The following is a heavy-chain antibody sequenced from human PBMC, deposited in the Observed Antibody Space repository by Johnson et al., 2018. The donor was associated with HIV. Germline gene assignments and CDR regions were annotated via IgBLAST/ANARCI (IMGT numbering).Heavy chain of an antibody. CDR1: GFTFSSYG. D-gene: IGHD1-26*01. CDR3: AKVNLRYSVFTGAFDI. J-gene: IGHJ3*02. V-gene: IGHV3-30*18. CDR2: ISYDGSNK. Sequence: QEQLVESGGGVVQPGRSLRLSCAASGFTFSSYGMHWVRQAPGKGLEWVAVISYDGSNKYYADSVKGRFTISRDNSKNTLYLQMNSLRAEDTAVYYCAKVNLRYSVFTGAFDIWGQGTMVTVSS.